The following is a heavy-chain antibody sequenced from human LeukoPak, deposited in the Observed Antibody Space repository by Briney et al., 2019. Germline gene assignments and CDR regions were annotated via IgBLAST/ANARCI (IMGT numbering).Heavy chain of an antibody. Sequence: SETLSLTCAVYGGSFSGYYWSSIRQPPGKGLEWIGEINHSGSTNYNPSLKSRVTISVDTSKNQFSLKLSSVTAADTAVYYCARVKWEPQHYYYYMDVWGKGTTVTVSS. D-gene: IGHD1-26*01. CDR1: GGSFSGYY. CDR3: ARVKWEPQHYYYYMDV. J-gene: IGHJ6*03. V-gene: IGHV4-34*01. CDR2: INHSGST.